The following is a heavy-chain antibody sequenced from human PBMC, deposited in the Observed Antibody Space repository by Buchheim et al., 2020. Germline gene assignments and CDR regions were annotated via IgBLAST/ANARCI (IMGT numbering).Heavy chain of an antibody. Sequence: QVQLQQWGAGLLKPSETLSLTCTVSGGSISSGGYYWSWIRQHPGKGLEWIGYIYYSGSTYYNPSLKSRVTISVDTSKNQFSLKLSSVTAADTAVYYCAREDTAMATFDYWGQGTL. CDR1: GGSISSGGYY. CDR2: IYYSGST. V-gene: IGHV4-31*03. J-gene: IGHJ4*02. CDR3: AREDTAMATFDY. D-gene: IGHD5-18*01.